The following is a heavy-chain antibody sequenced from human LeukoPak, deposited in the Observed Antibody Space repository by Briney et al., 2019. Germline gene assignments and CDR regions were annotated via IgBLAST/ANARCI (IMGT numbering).Heavy chain of an antibody. Sequence: VASAKVSCNASAGTFSSYAISWVRQAPGQGLEWMGGIIPIFGTANYAQKFQGRVTITADESTSTAYMELSSLRSEDTAVYYCARAVILLNIAAHFDYWGQGTLVTVSS. V-gene: IGHV1-69*13. J-gene: IGHJ4*02. CDR3: ARAVILLNIAAHFDY. D-gene: IGHD6-25*01. CDR2: IIPIFGTA. CDR1: AGTFSSYA.